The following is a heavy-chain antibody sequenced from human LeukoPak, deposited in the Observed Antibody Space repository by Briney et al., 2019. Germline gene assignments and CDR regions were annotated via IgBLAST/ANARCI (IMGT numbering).Heavy chain of an antibody. CDR1: GITFTNAW. Sequence: PGGSLRLSCAASGITFTNAWMSWVRQAPGKGLEWVGRIKSKTDGVTTDYAAPVKGRFTISRDDSRNTLYLQMNILQTEDTAVYYCTTIHYGDYREDSFDIWGQGTMVTVSS. J-gene: IGHJ3*02. D-gene: IGHD4-17*01. CDR2: IKSKTDGVTT. V-gene: IGHV3-15*01. CDR3: TTIHYGDYREDSFDI.